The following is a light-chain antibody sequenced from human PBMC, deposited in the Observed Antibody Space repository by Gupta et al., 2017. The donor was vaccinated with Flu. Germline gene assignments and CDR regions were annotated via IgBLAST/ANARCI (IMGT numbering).Light chain of an antibody. CDR2: ASS. CDR3: LQPYSSDPHT. V-gene: IGKV1-39*01. CDR1: QSISSY. J-gene: IGKJ1*01. Sequence: DIHVAQSPSSPSAAVDDTITLRCRASQSISSYLSWYQKKPGNPPTLLIYASSALRSAVPSRFSGSGSATDFTRPITGLLPAEFSTYYCLQPYSSDPHTFGQGTTV.